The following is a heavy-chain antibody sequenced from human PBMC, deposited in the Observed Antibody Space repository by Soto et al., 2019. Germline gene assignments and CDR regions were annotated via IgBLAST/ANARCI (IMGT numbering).Heavy chain of an antibody. J-gene: IGHJ4*02. CDR2: IYYSGST. V-gene: IGHV4-59*08. CDR3: ARAKATPAAMVYFDY. CDR1: GGSISSYY. Sequence: SETLSLTCTVSGGSISSYYWSWIRQPPGKGLEWIGYIYYSGSTNYNPSLKSRVTISVDTSKNQFSLKLSSVTAADTAVYYCARAKATPAAMVYFDYWGQGTLVTVSS. D-gene: IGHD2-2*01.